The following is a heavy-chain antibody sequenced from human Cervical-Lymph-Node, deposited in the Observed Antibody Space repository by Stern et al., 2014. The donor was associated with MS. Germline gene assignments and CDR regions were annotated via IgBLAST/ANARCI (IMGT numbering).Heavy chain of an antibody. CDR2: INPGGGST. CDR3: ARDPHYYGMDV. CDR1: GYTFTNYY. J-gene: IGHJ6*02. Sequence: VHLVESGAEVKKSGASVKVSCKASGYTFTNYYIHWVRQAPGQGPEWMGMINPGGGSTSYAQKFQGRVTMTRDTSTSTVYMELSSLRSEDTALYYCARDPHYYGMDVWGQGTTVTVSS. V-gene: IGHV1-46*01.